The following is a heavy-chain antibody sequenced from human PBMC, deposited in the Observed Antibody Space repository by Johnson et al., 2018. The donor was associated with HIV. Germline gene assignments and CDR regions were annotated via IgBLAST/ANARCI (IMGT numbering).Heavy chain of an antibody. J-gene: IGHJ3*02. CDR2: IYSGGST. CDR3: ARELGYCSGGSCYDAFDI. V-gene: IGHV3-66*01. CDR1: GFTVSSNY. Sequence: VQLVESGGGLVQPGGSLRLSCAASGFTVSSNYMSWVRQAPGKGLEWVSVIYSGGSTYYADSVKGRFTISRDNSKNTLYLQMNSRRAEDTAVYYCARELGYCSGGSCYDAFDIWGQGTMVTVSS. D-gene: IGHD2-15*01.